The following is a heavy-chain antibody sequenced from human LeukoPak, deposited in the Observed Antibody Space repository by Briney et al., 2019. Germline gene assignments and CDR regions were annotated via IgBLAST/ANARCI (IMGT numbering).Heavy chain of an antibody. CDR3: ARPLGGAFDI. CDR2: MFPGDSDT. CDR1: GYNFSDYW. J-gene: IGHJ3*02. V-gene: IGHV5-51*01. Sequence: GESLKISGKVSGYNFSDYWIGWVRQVPGKGLEWMGIMFPGDSDTRYNPSFQGQVTISADKAISTAYLQWSSLKASDTAMYFCARPLGGAFDIWGQGTMVTVSS.